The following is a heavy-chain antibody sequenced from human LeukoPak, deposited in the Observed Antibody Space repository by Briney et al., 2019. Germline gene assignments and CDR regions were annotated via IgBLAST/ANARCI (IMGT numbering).Heavy chain of an antibody. J-gene: IGHJ3*02. CDR1: GFTFSSYE. CDR2: ISSSGSTI. CDR3: ARVGAVDAFDI. Sequence: GGSLRLSCAASGFTFSSYEMNWVRQAPGKGLEWVSYISSSGSTIYYADSVKGRFTISRDNAKNSLYLQMNSLRAEDTAVYYCARVGAVDAFDIWGQGTMVTVSS. V-gene: IGHV3-48*03. D-gene: IGHD3-10*01.